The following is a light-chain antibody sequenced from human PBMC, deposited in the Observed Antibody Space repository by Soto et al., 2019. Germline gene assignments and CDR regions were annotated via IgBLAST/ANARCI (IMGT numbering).Light chain of an antibody. V-gene: IGKV3-20*01. J-gene: IGKJ1*01. CDR3: QQYGNSPRT. CDR2: GAS. Sequence: EIVLTQSPGTLSLSPGERATLSCRASRSVSGNYLAWYQQMPGQAPRLLIYGASSRATGIPDRFSASGSGTDFTLTISRLGPEDFAVYYCQQYGNSPRTFGQGTKVDIK. CDR1: RSVSGNY.